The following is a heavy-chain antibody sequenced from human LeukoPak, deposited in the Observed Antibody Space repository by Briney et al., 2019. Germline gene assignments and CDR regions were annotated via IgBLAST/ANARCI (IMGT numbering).Heavy chain of an antibody. Sequence: SETLSLTCTVSGGSISSYHWSWIRQPAGKALEWIGRIYPSGSTNYNPSLKSRVTMSADTSKNQFSLKLSSVTAADTAVYYCARDGGYDGSIDYFDYWGQGTLVTVSS. J-gene: IGHJ4*02. D-gene: IGHD5-12*01. V-gene: IGHV4-4*07. CDR3: ARDGGYDGSIDYFDY. CDR1: GGSISSYH. CDR2: IYPSGST.